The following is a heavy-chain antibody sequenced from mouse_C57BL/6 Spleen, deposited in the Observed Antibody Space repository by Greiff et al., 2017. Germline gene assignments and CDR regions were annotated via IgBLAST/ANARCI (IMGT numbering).Heavy chain of an antibody. V-gene: IGHV1-78*01. J-gene: IGHJ1*03. CDR2: IYPRDGST. CDR1: GYTFTDHT. Sequence: VKLMESDAELVKPGASVKISCKVSGYTFTDHTIHWMKQRPEQGLEWIGYIYPRDGSTKYNKKFKGKATLTADKSTSTAYMQHNSLTSDDSAVYFCTRGRDFYWYFDVWGTGTTITVSS. CDR3: TRGRDFYWYFDV.